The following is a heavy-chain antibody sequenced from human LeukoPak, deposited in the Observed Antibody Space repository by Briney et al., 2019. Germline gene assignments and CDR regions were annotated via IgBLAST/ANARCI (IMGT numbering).Heavy chain of an antibody. CDR1: GGSISSYY. CDR2: IYYSGST. J-gene: IGHJ5*02. V-gene: IGHV4-59*01. Sequence: PSETLSLTCTVSGGSISSYYWSWIRQPPGKGLEWIGYIYYSGSTNYNPSLKSRVTISVDTSKNQFSLKLSSVTAADTAVYYCARVVDYYGSRPEGGVNWFDPWGQGTLVTVSS. D-gene: IGHD3-10*01. CDR3: ARVVDYYGSRPEGGVNWFDP.